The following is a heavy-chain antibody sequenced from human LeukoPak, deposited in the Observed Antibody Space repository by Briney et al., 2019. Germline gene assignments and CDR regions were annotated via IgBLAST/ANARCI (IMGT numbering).Heavy chain of an antibody. CDR2: IRGDESRK. CDR1: GFSFSNYW. Sequence: GGSLRLSCAASGFSFSNYWMTWLRQAPGKGLEWVANIRGDESRKYYLDSVTGRFTISRDNAKNSLYLQMNSLRAEDTAVYYCAREGQYSSALGAFDIWGQGTMVTVSS. D-gene: IGHD6-19*01. J-gene: IGHJ3*02. CDR3: AREGQYSSALGAFDI. V-gene: IGHV3-7*01.